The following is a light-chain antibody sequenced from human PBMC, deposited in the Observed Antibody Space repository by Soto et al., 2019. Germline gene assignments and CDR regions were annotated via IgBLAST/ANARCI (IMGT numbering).Light chain of an antibody. V-gene: IGKV1-5*03. CDR2: QAS. J-gene: IGKJ2*01. Sequence: DIQVTQSPSTLSASVGDRVTITCRASQSINIYLAWYRQKPGKAPELLIYQASILEPGVPSRFSGRGSGTEFTLTISSLPPDDFATYYCQQYSRYSAFGQGTKVDIK. CDR1: QSINIY. CDR3: QQYSRYSA.